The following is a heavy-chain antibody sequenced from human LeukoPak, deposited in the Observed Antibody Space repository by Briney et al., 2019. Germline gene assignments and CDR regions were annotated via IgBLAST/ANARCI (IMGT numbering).Heavy chain of an antibody. V-gene: IGHV3-74*01. J-gene: IGHJ4*02. Sequence: PGGSLRLSCAASGFTFDDYAMHWVRQAPGKGLVWVSRVNSDGSSTTYADSVKGRFTISRDNSKNTLSLQMNSLRAEDTAVYYCAKDDGYNTYNQYDYWGQGTLVTVSS. CDR2: VNSDGSST. CDR1: GFTFDDYA. D-gene: IGHD5-24*01. CDR3: AKDDGYNTYNQYDY.